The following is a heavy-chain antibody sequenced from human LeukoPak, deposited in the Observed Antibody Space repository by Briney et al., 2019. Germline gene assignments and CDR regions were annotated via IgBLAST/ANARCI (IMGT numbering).Heavy chain of an antibody. D-gene: IGHD4-17*01. CDR1: GGTFSSYA. CDR3: ARDHPPRRTTLTLII. J-gene: IGHJ3*02. V-gene: IGHV1-69*13. Sequence: SVKVSCEASGGTFSSYAISWVRQAPGQGLEWMGGIIPIFGTANYAQKFQGRVTITADESTSTAYMELSSLRSEDTAVYYCARDHPPRRTTLTLIIWGQGTMVTVSS. CDR2: IIPIFGTA.